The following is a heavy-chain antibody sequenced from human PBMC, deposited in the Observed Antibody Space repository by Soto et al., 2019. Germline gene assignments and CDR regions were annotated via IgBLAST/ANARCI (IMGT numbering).Heavy chain of an antibody. CDR3: ASGRWSGFDI. CDR2: TYYRSKWYN. D-gene: IGHD3-3*01. V-gene: IGHV6-1*01. Sequence: QVQLQQSGPGLVKPSQTLSLTCAISGDSVSRISTAWNWIRQSPSRGLEWLGRTYYRSKWYNNYAVSVKSRITINPDTSKNQFYLQLNSVTPEDTAVYYCASGRWSGFDIWGQGTMVTVSS. J-gene: IGHJ3*02. CDR1: GDSVSRISTA.